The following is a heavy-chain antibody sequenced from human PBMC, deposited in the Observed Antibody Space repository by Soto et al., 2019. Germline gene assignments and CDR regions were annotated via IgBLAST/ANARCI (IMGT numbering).Heavy chain of an antibody. V-gene: IGHV4-30-2*01. D-gene: IGHD3-22*01. Sequence: PSETLSLTCAVSGGSISSGGYSWSWIRQPPGKGLEWIGYIYHSGSTYYNPSLKSRVTISVDRSKSQFSLKLSSVTAADTAVYYCARAIYDSSGYYIDYWGQGTLVTVSS. CDR3: ARAIYDSSGYYIDY. CDR1: GGSISSGGYS. CDR2: IYHSGST. J-gene: IGHJ4*02.